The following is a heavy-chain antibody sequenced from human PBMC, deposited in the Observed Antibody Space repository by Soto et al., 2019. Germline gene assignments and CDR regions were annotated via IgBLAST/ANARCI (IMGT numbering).Heavy chain of an antibody. Sequence: PGGSLRLSCAATGFTFSSYSMNWVRQAPGKGLEWVSYISSSSTIYYADSVKGRFTISRNNAKNSLYLQMNSLRDEDTAVYYCARPGDYYYGMDVWGQGTTVTVSS. V-gene: IGHV3-48*02. D-gene: IGHD1-26*01. CDR1: GFTFSSYS. CDR3: ARPGDYYYGMDV. J-gene: IGHJ6*02. CDR2: ISSSSTI.